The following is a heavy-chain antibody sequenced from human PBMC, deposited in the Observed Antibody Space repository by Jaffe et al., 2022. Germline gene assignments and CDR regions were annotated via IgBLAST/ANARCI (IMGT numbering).Heavy chain of an antibody. Sequence: QVQLQESGPGLVKPSETLSLTCTVSGGSISSYYWSWIRQPPGKGLEWIGYIYYSGSTNYNPSLKSRVTISVDTSKNQFSLKLSSVTAADTAVYYCARTYNWNDVLFDYWGQGTLVTVSS. CDR3: ARTYNWNDVLFDY. CDR1: GGSISSYY. J-gene: IGHJ4*02. D-gene: IGHD1-1*01. CDR2: IYYSGST. V-gene: IGHV4-59*01.